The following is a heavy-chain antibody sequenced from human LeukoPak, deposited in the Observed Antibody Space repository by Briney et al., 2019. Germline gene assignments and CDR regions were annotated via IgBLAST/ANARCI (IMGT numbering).Heavy chain of an antibody. D-gene: IGHD3-22*01. CDR3: AKVDVYYDSSGYAF. CDR1: GFIFSSYA. Sequence: GGSLRLSCAASGFIFSSYAMSWVRQAPGKGLEWVSAISGSGGSTYYADSVKGRFTTSRDNSKNTLYLQMNSLRAEDTAVYYCAKVDVYYDSSGYAFWGQGTLVTVSS. J-gene: IGHJ4*02. CDR2: ISGSGGST. V-gene: IGHV3-23*01.